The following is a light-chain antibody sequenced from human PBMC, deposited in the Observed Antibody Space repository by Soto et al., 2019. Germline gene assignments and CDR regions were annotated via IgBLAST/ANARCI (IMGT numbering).Light chain of an antibody. CDR1: QSISSG. CDR2: GAS. CDR3: QQYNSYSRT. V-gene: IGKV1-5*01. J-gene: IGKJ1*01. Sequence: DILMTQSPSTLSASVGERATITCRASQSISSGLAWYQQKRGQAPRLLIYGASGLASGIPARFGGSGSGTDFTLTISSLEPDDFAIYFCQQYNSYSRTFGQGTKVDIK.